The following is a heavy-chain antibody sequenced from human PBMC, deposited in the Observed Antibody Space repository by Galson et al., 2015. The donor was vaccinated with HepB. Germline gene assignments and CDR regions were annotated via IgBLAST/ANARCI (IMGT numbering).Heavy chain of an antibody. CDR1: GFTVSSNY. D-gene: IGHD1-26*01. Sequence: SLRLSCAASGFTVSSNYMSWVRQAPGKGLEWVSVIYSGGSTYYADSVKGRFTISRDNSKNTLYLQMNSLRAEDTAVYYCARAQSIVGATAFDYWGQGTLVTVSS. CDR2: IYSGGST. CDR3: ARAQSIVGATAFDY. J-gene: IGHJ4*02. V-gene: IGHV3-53*01.